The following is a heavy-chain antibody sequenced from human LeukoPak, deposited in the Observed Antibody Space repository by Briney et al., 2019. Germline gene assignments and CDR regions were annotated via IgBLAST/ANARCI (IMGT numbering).Heavy chain of an antibody. D-gene: IGHD4-17*01. CDR1: GFTFISYG. CDR3: AKDDYGDYFDY. Sequence: GSLRLSCAASGFTFISYGMHWVRQAPGKGLEWVAFIRYDGSSKYYADSVKGRFTISRDNSKNTLYLQMNSLRAEDTAVYYCAKDDYGDYFDYWGQGTLVTVSS. V-gene: IGHV3-30*02. CDR2: IRYDGSSK. J-gene: IGHJ4*02.